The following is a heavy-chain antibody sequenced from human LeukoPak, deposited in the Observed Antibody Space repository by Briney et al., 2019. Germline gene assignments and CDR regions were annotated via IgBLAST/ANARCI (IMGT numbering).Heavy chain of an antibody. CDR3: TKDPNGDYIGAFDP. Sequence: GGSLRLSCAASGFSFSSFAMTWVRQAPGKGLEWVSSITGGHYATYNSDSVKGRFTISRDNAKNTLYLQMNSLRADDTAIYYCTKDPNGDYIGAFDPWGQGTLVTVSS. V-gene: IGHV3-23*01. CDR2: ITGGHYAT. D-gene: IGHD4-17*01. CDR1: GFSFSSFA. J-gene: IGHJ5*02.